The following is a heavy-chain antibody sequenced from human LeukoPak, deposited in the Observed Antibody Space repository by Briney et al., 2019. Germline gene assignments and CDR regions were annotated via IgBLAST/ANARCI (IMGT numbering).Heavy chain of an antibody. CDR1: GYNLTTYW. CDR3: ARTVANLPYHQYFYMDV. V-gene: IGHV5-51*01. CDR2: IYPDDSDT. Sequence: GESLKISCKGSGYNLTTYWIGWVRQMPGKGLEWMGIIYPDDSDTRYSPSFQGQVSISADKSINTAYLQWTTMKASDTAMYYCARTVANLPYHQYFYMDVWGKGTTVIVSS. J-gene: IGHJ6*03. D-gene: IGHD5-12*01.